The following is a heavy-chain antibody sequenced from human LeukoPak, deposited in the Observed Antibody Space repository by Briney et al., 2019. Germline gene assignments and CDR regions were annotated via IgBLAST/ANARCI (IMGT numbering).Heavy chain of an antibody. Sequence: PGGSLRLSCAASGCTFSSYGMHWVRQAPGKGLEWVAVIWYDGSNKYYADSVKGRFTISRDNSKNTLYLQMNSLRAEDTAVYYCARDPLWFGESRFDIWGQGTMVTVSS. D-gene: IGHD3-10*01. V-gene: IGHV3-33*01. J-gene: IGHJ3*02. CDR3: ARDPLWFGESRFDI. CDR1: GCTFSSYG. CDR2: IWYDGSNK.